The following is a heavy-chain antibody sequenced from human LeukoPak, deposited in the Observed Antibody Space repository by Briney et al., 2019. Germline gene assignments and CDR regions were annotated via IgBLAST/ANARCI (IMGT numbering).Heavy chain of an antibody. J-gene: IGHJ6*02. CDR3: ARDLKWLRDFGYGGYYYYYGMDV. V-gene: IGHV3-21*01. CDR2: ISSSSSYI. Sequence: GGSLRLSCAASGFTFSSYSMNWVRQAPGKGLEWVSSISSSSSYIYYADSVKGRFTISSDNAKNSLYLQMNSLRAEDTAVYYCARDLKWLRDFGYGGYYYYYGMDVWGQGTTVTVSS. CDR1: GFTFSSYS. D-gene: IGHD5-12*01.